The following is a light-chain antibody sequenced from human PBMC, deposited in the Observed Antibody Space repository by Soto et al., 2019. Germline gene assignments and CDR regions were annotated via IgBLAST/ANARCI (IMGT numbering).Light chain of an antibody. CDR2: GAS. Sequence: EIVLTQSPGTLSLSPGERATLSCRASQSVTSSYLAWYQQRPGQAPRLLIYGASSRATGIPDRFSGSGSGTDFTLTISRQEPEDVAVYYCQHYGSSPGYTFGQGTKLEIK. J-gene: IGKJ2*01. V-gene: IGKV3-20*01. CDR3: QHYGSSPGYT. CDR1: QSVTSSY.